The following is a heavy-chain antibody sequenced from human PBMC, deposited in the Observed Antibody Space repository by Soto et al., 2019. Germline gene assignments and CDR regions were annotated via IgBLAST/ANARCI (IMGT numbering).Heavy chain of an antibody. CDR2: ITPIAETT. Sequence: QAQLVQSGAEVRKRGSSVRVSCRASGGPFTRYAVSWVRQAPGQGLEWIGGITPIAETTNYAQKFRGRLSITADESTDTVHMELRRLTSDDTAVYFCARGVAPGQTADPYAFDIWGQGSRVTVSS. CDR1: GGPFTRYA. D-gene: IGHD3-3*01. V-gene: IGHV1-69*01. J-gene: IGHJ3*02. CDR3: ARGVAPGQTADPYAFDI.